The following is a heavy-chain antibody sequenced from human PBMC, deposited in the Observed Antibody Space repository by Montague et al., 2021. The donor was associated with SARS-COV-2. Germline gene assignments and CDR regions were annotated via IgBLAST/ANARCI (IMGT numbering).Heavy chain of an antibody. D-gene: IGHD2-21*01. J-gene: IGHJ4*02. Sequence: SETLSLTCSVSGASMKSYYWTWVRQSPGKGLQWIGYTYYSGSTSYDPSLQSRPTMTVDTSKNQFTLRLMSVTAADSAVYYCARVEGMIGGITHFDYWGQGLPVTVSS. CDR1: GASMKSYY. V-gene: IGHV4-59*01. CDR3: ARVEGMIGGITHFDY. CDR2: TYYSGST.